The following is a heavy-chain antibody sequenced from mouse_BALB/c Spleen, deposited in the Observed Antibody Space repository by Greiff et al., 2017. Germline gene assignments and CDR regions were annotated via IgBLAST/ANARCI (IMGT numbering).Heavy chain of an antibody. Sequence: VQLKQSGAELVRPGALVKLSCKASGFNIKDYYMHWVKQRPEQGLEWIGWIDPENGNTIYDPKFQGKASITADTSSNTAYLQLSSLTSEDTAVYYCARSGGYYAMDYWGQGTSVTVS. CDR2: IDPENGNT. J-gene: IGHJ4*01. D-gene: IGHD3-1*01. V-gene: IGHV14-1*02. CDR1: GFNIKDYY. CDR3: ARSGGYYAMDY.